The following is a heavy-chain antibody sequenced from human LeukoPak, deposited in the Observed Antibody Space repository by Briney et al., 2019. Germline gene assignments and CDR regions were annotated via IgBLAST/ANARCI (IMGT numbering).Heavy chain of an antibody. CDR1: GFTFSSNG. CDR3: AKDIGSYYDY. Sequence: GGSLRLSCVASGFTFSSNGMHWVRQAPGKGLEWVTFIQYDGSKKYYADSVKGRFTISRDNSKNTLYLEMNSLRAEDTAVYYCAKDIGSYYDYWGQGILVTVSS. D-gene: IGHD3-10*01. J-gene: IGHJ4*02. CDR2: IQYDGSKK. V-gene: IGHV3-30*02.